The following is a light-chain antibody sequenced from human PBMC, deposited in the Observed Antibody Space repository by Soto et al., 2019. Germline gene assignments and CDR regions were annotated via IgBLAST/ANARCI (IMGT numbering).Light chain of an antibody. Sequence: VLTQSPGALSLSPGERATLSCRASQTVSDNYLAWYQQKPGQAPRLLIYGASTRATGIPDRFSGSGTGTDFTLTISRQEPESFSLYSRQLYCGSTRVRFGGGTKVEIK. V-gene: IGKV3-20*01. CDR2: GAS. CDR3: QLYCGSTRVR. J-gene: IGKJ4*01. CDR1: QTVSDNY.